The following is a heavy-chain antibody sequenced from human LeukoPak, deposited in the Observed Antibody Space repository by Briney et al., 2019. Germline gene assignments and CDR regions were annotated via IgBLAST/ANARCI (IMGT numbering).Heavy chain of an antibody. CDR3: ARDYWWNYDY. CDR1: GFTFSSYG. J-gene: IGHJ4*02. V-gene: IGHV3-30*19. Sequence: GRSLRLSCAASGFTFSSYGMHWVRQAPGKGLEWVAVIWYDGSNKYYPGSVRGRFTISRDNSKNTIYLQMDSLRAEDTAIYYCARDYWWNYDYWGQGTLVTVSS. CDR2: IWYDGSNK. D-gene: IGHD1-7*01.